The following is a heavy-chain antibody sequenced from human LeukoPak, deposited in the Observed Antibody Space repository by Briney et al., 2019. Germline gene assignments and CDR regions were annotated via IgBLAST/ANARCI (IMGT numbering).Heavy chain of an antibody. CDR2: ISGGGETT. D-gene: IGHD4-17*01. CDR3: ARDYADYVGYFFFDY. J-gene: IGHJ4*02. CDR1: GFTFNNYA. V-gene: IGHV3-23*01. Sequence: GVSLRLSCAASGFTFNNYAMNWVRQARGKGLEWVSSISGGGETTYYADSAKGRFTISRDNSQNTLYLQMNSLRAEDTAVYYCARDYADYVGYFFFDYWGQGTLVTVSS.